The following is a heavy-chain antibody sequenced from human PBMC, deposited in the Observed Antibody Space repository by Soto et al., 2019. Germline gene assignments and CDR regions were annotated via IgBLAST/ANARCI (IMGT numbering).Heavy chain of an antibody. CDR2: ILSDGNNK. CDR1: GFTFSSYP. Sequence: QLHLVESGGGVVQPGRSLRLSCAASGFTFSSYPMHWVRQAPGKGLEWVAFILSDGNNKEYADSVKGRFTISRDNSKNTLYLEMNSLSPEDTAVYYCSREDYWGQGTLVTVSS. CDR3: SREDY. J-gene: IGHJ4*02. V-gene: IGHV3-30*04.